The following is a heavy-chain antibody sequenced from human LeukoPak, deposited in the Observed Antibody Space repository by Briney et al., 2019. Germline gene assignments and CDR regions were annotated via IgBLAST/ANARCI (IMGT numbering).Heavy chain of an antibody. V-gene: IGHV4-39*07. CDR2: IYYSGST. CDR3: ARWSGSRAYFDY. CDR1: GGSISSSSYY. Sequence: SETLSLTCTVSGGSISSSSYYWGWIRQPPGKGLEWIGSIYYSGSTYYNPSLKGRVTISVDTSKNQFSLKLSSVTAADTAVYYCARWSGSRAYFDYWGQGTLVTVSS. J-gene: IGHJ4*02. D-gene: IGHD3-10*01.